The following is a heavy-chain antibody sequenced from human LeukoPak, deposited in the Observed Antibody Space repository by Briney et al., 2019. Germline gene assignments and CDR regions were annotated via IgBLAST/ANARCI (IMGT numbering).Heavy chain of an antibody. Sequence: SETLSLTCTVSGGSISSYYWSWIRQPPGKGLEWIGEINHSGSTNYNPSLKSRVTISVDTSKNQFSLKLSSVTAADTAVYYCARKASYYYGVDVWGQGTTVTVSS. CDR1: GGSISSYY. V-gene: IGHV4-34*01. CDR3: ARKASYYYGVDV. J-gene: IGHJ6*02. CDR2: INHSGST.